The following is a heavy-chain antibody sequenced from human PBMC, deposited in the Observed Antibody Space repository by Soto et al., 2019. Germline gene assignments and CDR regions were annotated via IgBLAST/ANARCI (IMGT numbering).Heavy chain of an antibody. Sequence: EVQLVESGGGLVQPGGSLRLSCAASGFTFSSYSMNWVRQAPEKGLEWVSYISSSSSTIYYADSVKGRFTISRDNAKNSLYLQMNSLRDEDTAVYYCARESHDYGGNAMGYWGQGTLVTVSS. J-gene: IGHJ4*02. CDR2: ISSSSSTI. V-gene: IGHV3-48*02. CDR1: GFTFSSYS. D-gene: IGHD4-17*01. CDR3: ARESHDYGGNAMGY.